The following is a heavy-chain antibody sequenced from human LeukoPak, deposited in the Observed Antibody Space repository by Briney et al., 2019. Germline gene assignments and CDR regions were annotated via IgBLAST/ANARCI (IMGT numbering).Heavy chain of an antibody. Sequence: SETLSLTCTVSGGSISSGSYYWSWIRQPAGKGLEWIVRIYTSGSTNYNPSLKKRVTISVDTSKNQFSLKLRSVTAADTAVYYCARDRVTMVRGVTQSLFDYWGQGTLVTVSS. CDR1: GGSISSGSYY. CDR3: ARDRVTMVRGVTQSLFDY. D-gene: IGHD3-10*01. V-gene: IGHV4-61*02. CDR2: IYTSGST. J-gene: IGHJ4*02.